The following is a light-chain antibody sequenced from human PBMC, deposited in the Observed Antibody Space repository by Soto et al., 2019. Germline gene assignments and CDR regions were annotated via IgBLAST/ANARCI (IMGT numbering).Light chain of an antibody. CDR2: EVS. V-gene: IGLV2-14*01. CDR3: SSYTTSSTLLYV. Sequence: QSALTQPASVSGSPGQSITISCTGTSSDVGGYNSVSWYQQHPGKAPKLMIYEVSNRPSGVSNRFSGSKSGNTASLTISGLQGGDEADYYCSSYTTSSTLLYVFGTGTKLTVL. J-gene: IGLJ1*01. CDR1: SSDVGGYNS.